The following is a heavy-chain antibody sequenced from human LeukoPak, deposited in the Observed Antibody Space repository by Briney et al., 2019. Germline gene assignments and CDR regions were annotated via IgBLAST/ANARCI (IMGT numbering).Heavy chain of an antibody. V-gene: IGHV3-7*01. Sequence: GGSLRLSCAASGFTFSNYWMSWVRQATGKGLEWAADIKQDGSERHYVDSVPGRFTISRDNAKNSLYLQINSLRAEDTAVYYCVRWATSFDLWGQGILVTVSS. CDR3: VRWATSFDL. J-gene: IGHJ4*02. D-gene: IGHD6-6*01. CDR1: GFTFSNYW. CDR2: IKQDGSER.